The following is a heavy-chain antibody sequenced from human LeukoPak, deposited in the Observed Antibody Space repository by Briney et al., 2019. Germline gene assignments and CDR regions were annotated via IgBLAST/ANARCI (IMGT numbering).Heavy chain of an antibody. CDR2: ISDSGGST. J-gene: IGHJ4*02. D-gene: IGHD5-18*01. Sequence: GASLRLSCAASGFTFSSYAMSWVRQAPGKGLEWVSAISDSGGSTYYADSVKGRFTISRDNSKNTLYLQMNSLRAEDTAVYYCAKDLGYPGYFDYWGQGTLVTVSS. V-gene: IGHV3-23*01. CDR3: AKDLGYPGYFDY. CDR1: GFTFSSYA.